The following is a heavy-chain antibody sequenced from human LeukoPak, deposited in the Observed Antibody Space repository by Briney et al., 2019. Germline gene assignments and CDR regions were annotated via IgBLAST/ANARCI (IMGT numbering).Heavy chain of an antibody. J-gene: IGHJ4*02. D-gene: IGHD3-10*01. CDR3: ANHRSAFEF. CDR1: GFTFTSYA. CDR2: ISGGATGT. V-gene: IGHV3-23*01. Sequence: GGSLRLSCAASGFTFTSYAMNWVRQAPGKGLEWVSTISGGATGTYYADSVKGRFTISRDNYKNTLYLQMNSLRVEDTAVYYCANHRSAFEFWGQGTLVTASS.